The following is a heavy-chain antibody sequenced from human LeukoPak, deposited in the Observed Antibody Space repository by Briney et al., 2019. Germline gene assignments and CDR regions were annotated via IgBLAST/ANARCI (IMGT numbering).Heavy chain of an antibody. CDR3: ARPISSQGYFGVVID. J-gene: IGHJ4*02. Sequence: SETLSLTCAVSGYSISSASYWGWIRQPPGKGLGWIGNIYHSGSPYYNPSLKSRVTISVDTSKNQFSLKLSSVTAADTAVYYCARPISSQGYFGVVIDWGQGTLVTVSS. D-gene: IGHD3-3*01. V-gene: IGHV4-38-2*01. CDR1: GYSISSASY. CDR2: IYHSGSP.